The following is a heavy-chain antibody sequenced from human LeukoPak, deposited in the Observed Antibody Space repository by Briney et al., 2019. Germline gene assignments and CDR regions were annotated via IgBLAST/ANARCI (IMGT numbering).Heavy chain of an antibody. CDR1: GFTFGDYA. CDR3: TRVGIAAAGGDTGWFDP. D-gene: IGHD6-13*01. CDR2: IRSKAYGGTT. Sequence: PGGSLRLSCTASGFTFGDYAMSWVRQAPGKGLEWVGFIRSKAYGGTTEYAASVKGRFTISRDDSKSIAYLQMNSLKTEDTAVYYCTRVGIAAAGGDTGWFDPWGQGTLVTVSS. V-gene: IGHV3-49*04. J-gene: IGHJ5*02.